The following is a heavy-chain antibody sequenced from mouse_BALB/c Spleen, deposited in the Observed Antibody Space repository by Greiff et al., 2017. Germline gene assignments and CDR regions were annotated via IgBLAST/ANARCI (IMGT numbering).Heavy chain of an antibody. J-gene: IGHJ4*01. Sequence: VQLQQSGAELVKPGASVKLSCTASGFNIKDTYMHWVKQSPEQGLEWIGRIEPANGNTKYDPKFQGKATITADTSSITAYLQLSILTSEITAVYYSARANYYGSRGGYYAMDYWGQGTSVTVSS. V-gene: IGHV14-3*02. D-gene: IGHD1-1*01. CDR2: IEPANGNT. CDR1: GFNIKDTY. CDR3: ARANYYGSRGGYYAMDY.